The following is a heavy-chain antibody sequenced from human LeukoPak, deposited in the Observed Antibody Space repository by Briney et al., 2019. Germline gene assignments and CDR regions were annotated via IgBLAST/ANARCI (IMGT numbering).Heavy chain of an antibody. D-gene: IGHD5-12*01. V-gene: IGHV3-23*01. CDR3: ARESGYAVGDF. J-gene: IGHJ4*01. CDR2: ISGSGGST. CDR1: GFTFSSYG. Sequence: PGGSLRLSCAASGFTFSSYGMSWVRQAPGKGLEWVSAISGSGGSTYYADSVKGRFIISKDTSKNTLYLQMNNLRADDTAVYYCARESGYAVGDFWGQEPWSPSPQ.